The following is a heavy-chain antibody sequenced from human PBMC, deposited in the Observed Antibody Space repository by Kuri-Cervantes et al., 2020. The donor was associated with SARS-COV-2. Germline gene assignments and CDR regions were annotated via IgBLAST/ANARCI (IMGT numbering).Heavy chain of an antibody. V-gene: IGHV3-33*08. D-gene: IGHD3-16*01. J-gene: IGHJ6*03. CDR1: GFSLTNYA. CDR3: AMGAANSYMDV. Sequence: GGSLRPPCGASGFSLTNYAIHWVRQAPGKGLEWVSVIWYDGKNEYYAGSVKGRFNISRDTSKNTVSLHMNSLRAEDTAMYYCAMGAANSYMDVWGRGTTVTVSS. CDR2: IWYDGKNE.